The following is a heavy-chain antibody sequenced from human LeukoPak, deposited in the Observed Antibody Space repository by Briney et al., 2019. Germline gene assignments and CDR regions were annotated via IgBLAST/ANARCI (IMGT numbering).Heavy chain of an antibody. V-gene: IGHV4-31*03. J-gene: IGHJ4*02. CDR3: ARDGGMRILDY. D-gene: IGHD3-16*01. Sequence: MPSETLSLTCTVSGGSISSGGYYWSWLRQHPGKGLEWIGYIYYSGSTYYNPSLKRRVTISVDTSKNQFSLKLSSVTAADTAVYYCARDGGMRILDYWGQGTLVTVSS. CDR2: IYYSGST. CDR1: GGSISSGGYY.